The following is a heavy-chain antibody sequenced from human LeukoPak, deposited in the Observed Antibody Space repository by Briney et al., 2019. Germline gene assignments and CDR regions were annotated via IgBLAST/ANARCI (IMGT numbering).Heavy chain of an antibody. D-gene: IGHD3-22*01. CDR2: INPNSGGT. CDR1: GYTFTGYY. V-gene: IGHV1-2*02. Sequence: ASVKVSCKASGYTFTGYYMHWVRQAPGQGLEWMRWINPNSGGTNYAQKFQGRVTMTRDTSISTAYMELSRLRSDDTAVYYCARDLTGSGGYPDYWGQGTLVTVSS. CDR3: ARDLTGSGGYPDY. J-gene: IGHJ4*02.